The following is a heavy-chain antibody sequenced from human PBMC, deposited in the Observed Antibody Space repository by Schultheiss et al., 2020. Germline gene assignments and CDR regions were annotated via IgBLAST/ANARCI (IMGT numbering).Heavy chain of an antibody. Sequence: GESLKISCAASGFTFSSYAMSWVRQAPGKGLEWVSVIYSGGSTYYADSVKGRFTISRDNSKNTLYLQMNSLRAEDTAVYYCARGVATIDYWGQGTLVTVSS. CDR2: IYSGGST. J-gene: IGHJ4*02. CDR1: GFTFSSYA. D-gene: IGHD5-12*01. CDR3: ARGVATIDY. V-gene: IGHV3-66*01.